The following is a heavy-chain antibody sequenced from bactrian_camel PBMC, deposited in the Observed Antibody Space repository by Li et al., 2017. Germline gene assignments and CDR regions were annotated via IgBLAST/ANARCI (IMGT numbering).Heavy chain of an antibody. V-gene: IGHV3S25*01. CDR3: VSDAYLDTISNY. J-gene: IGHJ4*01. D-gene: IGHD4*01. CDR1: GFTFSTYR. Sequence: QLVESGGGLVQPGGSLRLSCVVSGFTFSTYRMYWARQAPGKGLDWVSLINEGGGTTYYADSVKGRFTISKDNAKNTVYLQMNSLKPEDTAVYYCVSDAYLDTISNYWSQGTQVTVS. CDR2: INEGGGTT.